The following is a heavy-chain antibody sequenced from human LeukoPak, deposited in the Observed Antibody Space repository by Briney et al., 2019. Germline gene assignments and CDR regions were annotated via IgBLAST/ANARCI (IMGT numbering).Heavy chain of an antibody. CDR2: IYPGDSDT. CDR3: ARRYYYDSSGYYYPAYYFDY. J-gene: IGHJ4*02. CDR1: GSRFTSYW. D-gene: IGHD3-22*01. Sequence: GESLQISCQGSGSRFTSYWIGWVRPMPGKGLDWMGIIYPGDSDTRYSPSFQGQVTISADKSISTAYLQWSSLKASDTAMYYCARRYYYDSSGYYYPAYYFDYWGQGTLVTVSS. V-gene: IGHV5-51*01.